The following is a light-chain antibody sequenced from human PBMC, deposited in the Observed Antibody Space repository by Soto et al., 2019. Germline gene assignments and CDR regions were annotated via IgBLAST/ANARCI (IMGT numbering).Light chain of an antibody. Sequence: IQMTQSPSALSASVLGIFTSTFRARQGIRNDLGWYQQKPRKAPKLLIYAASSLQSGVPSRFSGSGSGTDFTLTISSLQPEDFATYYCQQPKSLPRTFGGGTKV. CDR2: AAS. V-gene: IGKV1-17*01. CDR3: QQPKSLPRT. CDR1: QGIRND. J-gene: IGKJ4*01.